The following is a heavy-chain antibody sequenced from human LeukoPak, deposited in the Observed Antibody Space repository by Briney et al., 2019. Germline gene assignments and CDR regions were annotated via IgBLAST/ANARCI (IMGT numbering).Heavy chain of an antibody. CDR3: ARGVYIAAAQYGY. CDR2: IYYSGTT. D-gene: IGHD6-13*01. Sequence: PSETLSLTCTVSGGSISSYYWSRIRQPPGKGLEWIGYIYYSGTTNYNPSLKSRVTISVDTSKNQFSLKLSSVTAADTAVYYCARGVYIAAAQYGYWGQGTLATVSS. J-gene: IGHJ4*02. V-gene: IGHV4-59*01. CDR1: GGSISSYY.